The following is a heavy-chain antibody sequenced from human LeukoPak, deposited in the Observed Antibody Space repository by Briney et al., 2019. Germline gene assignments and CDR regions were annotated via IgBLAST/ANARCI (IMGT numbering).Heavy chain of an antibody. V-gene: IGHV4-39*01. CDR1: GGSIARDSHH. J-gene: IGHJ4*02. Sequence: SETLSLTCTVSGGSIARDSHHWGWIRQPPGEGLECVAIIYYTGKTHYNPSLRSRVTISVDTSKNQFSLKLSSMTAADTALYYCAGVGSCGGGTCAWDYWGLGTLVTVSS. CDR3: AGVGSCGGGTCAWDY. D-gene: IGHD2-15*01. CDR2: IYYTGKT.